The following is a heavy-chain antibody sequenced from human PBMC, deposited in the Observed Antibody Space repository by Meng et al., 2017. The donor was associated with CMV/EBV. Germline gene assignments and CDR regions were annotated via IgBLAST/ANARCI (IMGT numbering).Heavy chain of an antibody. D-gene: IGHD1-26*01. CDR1: GFTVSSNH. Sequence: GESLKISCAASGFTVSSNHMSWGRQAPGKGLEWVSVIYSGGSTYYEDSVKGRFTISRDNSKNTLYLQLNSLRAEDTAVYYCARSRTPRGKGAEMDVWGQGTTVTVSS. CDR3: ARSRTPRGKGAEMDV. CDR2: IYSGGST. J-gene: IGHJ6*02. V-gene: IGHV3-53*01.